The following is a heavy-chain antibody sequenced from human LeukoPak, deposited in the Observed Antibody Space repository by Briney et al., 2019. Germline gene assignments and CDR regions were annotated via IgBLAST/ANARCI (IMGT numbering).Heavy chain of an antibody. CDR2: IYTSGST. J-gene: IGHJ5*02. D-gene: IGHD4-17*01. V-gene: IGHV4-4*07. CDR3: ARLNGDYDWGNWFDP. Sequence: SETLSLTCTVSGGSISSYYWGWIRQPAGKGLEWIGRIYTSGSTNYNPSLKSRVTISVDESKNQFSLKLTSVTAADTAVYYCARLNGDYDWGNWFDPWSQGTLVTVSS. CDR1: GGSISSYY.